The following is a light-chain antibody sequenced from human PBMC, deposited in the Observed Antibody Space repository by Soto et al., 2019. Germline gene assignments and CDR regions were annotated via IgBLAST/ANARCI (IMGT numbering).Light chain of an antibody. CDR3: QQYGDSVFT. CDR2: GAS. CDR1: QSVSSSY. J-gene: IGKJ3*01. Sequence: ELVLTQSPGTLSLSPGERATLSCRASQSVSSSYLAWYQQNPGQAPRLLIYGASSRATGIPDRFSRSGSGTDFTLTISRLEPEDFAVYYCQQYGDSVFTFGPGTKVDIK. V-gene: IGKV3-20*01.